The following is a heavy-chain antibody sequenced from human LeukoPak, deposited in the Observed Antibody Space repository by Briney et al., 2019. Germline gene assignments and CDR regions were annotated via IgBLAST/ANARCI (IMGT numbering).Heavy chain of an antibody. Sequence: ASVKVSCKGSGYNFDRYGVNCVRQAPGQGLEWVGWMSTYNGNTFYAQKFQGRVTMTRETSISTAYMELSRLRSDDTAVYYCAVLSSSSPRFDYWGQGTLVTVSS. J-gene: IGHJ4*02. D-gene: IGHD6-6*01. CDR1: GYNFDRYG. V-gene: IGHV1-18*04. CDR3: AVLSSSSPRFDY. CDR2: MSTYNGNT.